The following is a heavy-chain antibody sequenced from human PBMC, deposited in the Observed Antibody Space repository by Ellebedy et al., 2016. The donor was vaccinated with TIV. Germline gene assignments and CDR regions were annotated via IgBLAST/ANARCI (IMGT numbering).Heavy chain of an antibody. V-gene: IGHV5-10-1*01. D-gene: IGHD2-8*01. J-gene: IGHJ2*01. CDR2: IDPSDSYT. CDR3: ARIGVSWYFDL. Sequence: GESLKISCKGSGYSFTSYWITWVRQMPGKGLEWVGRIDPSDSYTNYSQSFQGHVTISADKSISTAYLQWSSLKASDTAMYYCARIGVSWYFDLWGRGTLVTVSS. CDR1: GYSFTSYW.